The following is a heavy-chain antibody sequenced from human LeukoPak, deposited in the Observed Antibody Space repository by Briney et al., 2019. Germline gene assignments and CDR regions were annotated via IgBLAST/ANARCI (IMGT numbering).Heavy chain of an antibody. CDR3: EKDDSSHYGGKLNFDY. D-gene: IGHD4-23*01. CDR1: GFPFGTYA. V-gene: IGHV3-23*01. J-gene: IGHJ4*02. Sequence: PGGSLRLSCPAPGFPFGTYAMSWVGQAPGKGLGWVSLISGSGGSTYYADSVKGRFTISRDNSKNTLYLQMNSLRAEDTAVYYCEKDDSSHYGGKLNFDYWGQGTLVTVSS. CDR2: ISGSGGST.